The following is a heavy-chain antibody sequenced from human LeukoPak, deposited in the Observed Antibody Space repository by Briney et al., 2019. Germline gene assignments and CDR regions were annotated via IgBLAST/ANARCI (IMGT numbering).Heavy chain of an antibody. Sequence: GGSLRLSCAASGFSFNGHGMHWVRQAPGKGLEWVSSISSSSSYIYYADSMKGRFTISRDNAKNSLYLQMNSLRAEDTAVYYCARDRIELWSGFDYWGQGTLVTVSS. CDR3: ARDRIELWSGFDY. CDR1: GFSFNGHG. J-gene: IGHJ4*02. V-gene: IGHV3-21*01. CDR2: ISSSSSYI. D-gene: IGHD5-18*01.